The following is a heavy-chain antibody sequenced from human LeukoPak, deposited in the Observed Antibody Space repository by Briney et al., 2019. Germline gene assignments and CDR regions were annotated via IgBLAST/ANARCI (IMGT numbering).Heavy chain of an antibody. V-gene: IGHV4-38-2*02. CDR2: IYHSGST. D-gene: IGHD2-2*03. Sequence: SETLSLTCTVSGYSISSGYYWGWIRQPPGKGLEWIGSIYHSGSTYYNPSLKSRVTISVDTSKNQFSLKLSSVTAADTAVYYCASLDNEGAFDIWGQGTMVTVSS. CDR3: ASLDNEGAFDI. CDR1: GYSISSGYY. J-gene: IGHJ3*02.